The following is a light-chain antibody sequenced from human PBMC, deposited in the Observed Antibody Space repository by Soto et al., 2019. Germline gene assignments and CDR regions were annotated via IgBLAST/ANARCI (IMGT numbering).Light chain of an antibody. J-gene: IGKJ1*01. CDR3: QQYGSSGT. CDR2: GAS. CDR1: QSVSNNY. V-gene: IGKV3-20*01. Sequence: EIVLTQSPCTLSVSPGERATLSSRASQSVSNNYLAWYQQKPGQAPRLLIYGASNRATGIPDRFSGSGSGTDFTLTISRLEPEDFAVYYCQQYGSSGTFGQGTKVDIK.